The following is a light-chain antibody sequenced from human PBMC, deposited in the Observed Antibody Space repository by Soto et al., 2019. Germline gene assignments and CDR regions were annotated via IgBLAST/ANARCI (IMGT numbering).Light chain of an antibody. CDR3: QSYDSSLSASYV. V-gene: IGLV1-40*01. CDR2: GNT. J-gene: IGLJ1*01. CDR1: SSNIGAGCE. Sequence: QSVLTQPPSVSGAPGQRVTISCTGCSSNIGAGCEVHWYQHLPGKAPKLLIYGNTNRPSGVPDRFSGSKSGTSASLAITGLQAEDEADHYCQSYDSSLSASYVFGGGTKVTV.